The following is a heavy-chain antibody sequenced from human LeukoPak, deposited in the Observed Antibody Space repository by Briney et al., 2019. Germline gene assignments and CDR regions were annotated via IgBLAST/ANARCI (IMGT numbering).Heavy chain of an antibody. J-gene: IGHJ4*02. CDR1: GGSISSSSYY. Sequence: SETLSLTCTVSGGSISSSSYYWGWIRQPPGKGLEWIGSIFYSGSTNCNPSLKSRVTISVDTSKNQFSLKLSSVTAADTAVYYCARETTIFGVVIDYWGQGTLVTVSS. D-gene: IGHD3-3*01. V-gene: IGHV4-39*07. CDR3: ARETTIFGVVIDY. CDR2: IFYSGST.